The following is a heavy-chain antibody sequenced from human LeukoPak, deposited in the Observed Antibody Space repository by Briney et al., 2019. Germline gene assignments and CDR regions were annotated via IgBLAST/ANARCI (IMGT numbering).Heavy chain of an antibody. CDR3: ARGGMVLWFGKGEDYFDY. V-gene: IGHV4-34*01. D-gene: IGHD3-10*01. CDR1: GGSFSGYY. J-gene: IGHJ4*02. CDR2: INHSGST. Sequence: PSETLCLTCAVYGGSFSGYYWSWIRQPPGEGLEWIGEINHSGSTNYNPSLKSRVTISVDTSKNQFSLKLSSVTAADTAVYYCARGGMVLWFGKGEDYFDYWGQGTLVTVSS.